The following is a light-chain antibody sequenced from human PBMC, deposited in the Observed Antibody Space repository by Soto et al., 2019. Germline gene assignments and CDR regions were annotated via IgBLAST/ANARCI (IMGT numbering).Light chain of an antibody. CDR1: QSVDSSH. CDR2: GVS. Sequence: EIVLTQSPGSLSLSPGERATLSCRASQSVDSSHLAWYQHKPGQAPRLLLYGVSNRATGIPDRFSGSGTGTDFTLTISRLEPEDFAVYYCQQYGSSAVTFGQGTRLEIK. CDR3: QQYGSSAVT. V-gene: IGKV3-20*01. J-gene: IGKJ5*01.